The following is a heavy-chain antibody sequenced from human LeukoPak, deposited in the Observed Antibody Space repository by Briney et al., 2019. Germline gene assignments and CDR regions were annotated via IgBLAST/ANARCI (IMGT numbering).Heavy chain of an antibody. J-gene: IGHJ5*02. CDR3: ARSRITIFGVVKNWFDP. V-gene: IGHV1-8*03. Sequence: ASVKVSCKASGYTFTSYDINWVRQATGQGREWMGWMNPNSGNTGYAQKFQGRGTITRNTSISTGYMELSSLRSEDTAVYYCARSRITIFGVVKNWFDPWGQGTLVTVSS. CDR1: GYTFTSYD. D-gene: IGHD3-3*01. CDR2: MNPNSGNT.